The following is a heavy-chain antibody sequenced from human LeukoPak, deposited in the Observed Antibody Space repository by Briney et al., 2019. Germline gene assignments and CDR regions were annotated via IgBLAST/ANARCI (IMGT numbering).Heavy chain of an antibody. D-gene: IGHD6-13*01. Sequence: ASVKVSCKASGYTFTGYYIHWVRQAPGQGLEWMGWIHPNSGDTSHAQKFQGRITMTRDTSISTAYMELRRLRSDDTAVYYCARIGFSSSWYEQYYFDYWGQGTLVTVSS. V-gene: IGHV1-2*02. CDR3: ARIGFSSSWYEQYYFDY. CDR2: IHPNSGDT. CDR1: GYTFTGYY. J-gene: IGHJ4*02.